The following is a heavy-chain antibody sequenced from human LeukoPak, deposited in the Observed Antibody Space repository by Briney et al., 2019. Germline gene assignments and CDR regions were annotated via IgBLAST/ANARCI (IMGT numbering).Heavy chain of an antibody. Sequence: GGSLRLSCAASGFTFSTYAMSWVRQVPGEGPEWVSGISSSGANTYYADSVKGRFTISRDNSKNTLCLQMNSLRAEDTAVYYCVKALGRSRELCDFWGQGTLVTVSS. J-gene: IGHJ4*02. CDR3: VKALGRSRELCDF. V-gene: IGHV3-23*01. CDR1: GFTFSTYA. CDR2: ISSSGANT. D-gene: IGHD1-7*01.